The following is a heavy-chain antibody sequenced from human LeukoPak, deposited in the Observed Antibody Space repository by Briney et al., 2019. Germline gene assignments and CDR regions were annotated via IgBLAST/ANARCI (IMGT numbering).Heavy chain of an antibody. CDR1: GGSISSYY. CDR3: ARDPPWSGYYYGMDV. Sequence: SETLSLTCTVSGGSISSYYWSWIRQPPGKGLEWIGYICYSGSTNYNPSLKSRVTISVDTSKNQFSLKLSSVTAADTAVYYCARDPPWSGYYYGMDVWGKGTTVTVSS. J-gene: IGHJ6*04. CDR2: ICYSGST. D-gene: IGHD2-15*01. V-gene: IGHV4-59*01.